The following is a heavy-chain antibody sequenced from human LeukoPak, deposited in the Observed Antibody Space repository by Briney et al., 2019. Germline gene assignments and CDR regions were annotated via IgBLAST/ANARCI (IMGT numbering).Heavy chain of an antibody. D-gene: IGHD6-13*01. CDR1: GDSVSSGNYY. CDR2: MSNSGDA. Sequence: SETLSLTCTVSGDSVSSGNYYRRSIRQPPGKGLEMIGFMSNSGDADSTPALKSRVTISLDTSKNQFSLKLNSVSAADTAMYYCARVSAAGTGPDSWGQGTLVTVSS. V-gene: IGHV4-61*01. CDR3: ARVSAAGTGPDS. J-gene: IGHJ4*02.